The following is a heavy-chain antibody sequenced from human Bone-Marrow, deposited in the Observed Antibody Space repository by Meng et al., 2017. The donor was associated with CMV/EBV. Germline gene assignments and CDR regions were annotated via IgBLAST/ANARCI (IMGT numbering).Heavy chain of an antibody. CDR3: VRAGEGVMDV. D-gene: IGHD3-16*01. V-gene: IGHV3-74*03. Sequence: GGSLRLSCAASGFTFSNAWMSWVRQAPGKGLVWVSRINRDGSSTTYADFVKGRFTISRDNAKNTLSLQMNSLRAEDTAVYYCVRAGEGVMDVWGQGTTVTFSS. CDR2: INRDGSST. CDR1: GFTFSNAW. J-gene: IGHJ6*02.